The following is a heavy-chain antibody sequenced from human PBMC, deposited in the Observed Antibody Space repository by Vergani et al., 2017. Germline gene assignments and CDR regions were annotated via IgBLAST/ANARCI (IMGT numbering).Heavy chain of an antibody. Sequence: EVQLVESGGGLVQPGRSLRLSCAASGFTFDDYAMHWVRQAPGKGLEWVSGISWNSGSIGYADSVKGRFTISRDNAKNSLYLQMNSLRAEDTAVYYCAKHGQIDYGDSTSYFDYWGQGTLVTVSS. V-gene: IGHV3-9*01. D-gene: IGHD4-17*01. CDR2: ISWNSGSI. CDR1: GFTFDDYA. J-gene: IGHJ4*02. CDR3: AKHGQIDYGDSTSYFDY.